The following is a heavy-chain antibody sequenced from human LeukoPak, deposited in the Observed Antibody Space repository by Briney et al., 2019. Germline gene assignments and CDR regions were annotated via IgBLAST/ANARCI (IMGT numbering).Heavy chain of an antibody. CDR3: AADNSGGITLDY. V-gene: IGHV1-58*02. J-gene: IGHJ4*02. CDR1: GFTFTSSA. Sequence: GASVKVSCKASGFTFTSSAMQWVRRARGQRLEWIGWIVVGSGNTNYAQKFQERVTITRDMSTSTAYMELSSLRSEDTAVYYCAADNSGGITLDYWGQGTLVTVSS. D-gene: IGHD4-23*01. CDR2: IVVGSGNT.